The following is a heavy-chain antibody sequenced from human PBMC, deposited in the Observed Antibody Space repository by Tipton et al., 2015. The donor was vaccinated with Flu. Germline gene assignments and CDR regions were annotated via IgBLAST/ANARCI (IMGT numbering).Heavy chain of an antibody. CDR2: INHSGST. CDR3: ARGRLRFIDY. J-gene: IGHJ4*02. V-gene: IGHV4-34*01. Sequence: TLSLTCTVSGGSISSYYWSWIRQPPGKGLEWIGEINHSGSTNYNPSLKSRVTISVDTSKNQFSLKLSSVTAADTAVYYCARGRLRFIDYWGQGTLVTVSS. CDR1: GGSISSYY. D-gene: IGHD5-12*01.